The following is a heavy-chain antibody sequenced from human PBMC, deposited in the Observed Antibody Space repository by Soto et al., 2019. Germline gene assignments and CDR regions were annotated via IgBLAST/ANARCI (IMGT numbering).Heavy chain of an antibody. J-gene: IGHJ6*02. D-gene: IGHD5-12*01. CDR2: IYSGGNT. CDR1: GFTVSNSY. Sequence: GGSLGLSCAASGFTVSNSYMSWVRQPPGKGPEWVSIIYSGGNTYYADSVKGRFTISRDNSKNTLYLQMNSLRAEDTAVYYCARDGKDGYNSYYYGMDVWGQGTTVTVSS. CDR3: ARDGKDGYNSYYYGMDV. V-gene: IGHV3-66*01.